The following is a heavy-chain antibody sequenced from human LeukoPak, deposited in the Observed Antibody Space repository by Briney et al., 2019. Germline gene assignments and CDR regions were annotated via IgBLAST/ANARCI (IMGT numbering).Heavy chain of an antibody. V-gene: IGHV3-7*01. CDR3: ARDRGCSSTSCYSDFDY. J-gene: IGHJ4*02. CDR2: IKQDGSEK. D-gene: IGHD2-2*01. Sequence: GGSLRLSCAASGFTFSSYWMSWVHQAPGKGLEWVANIKQDGSEKYYVDSVKGRFTISRDNAKNSLYLQMNSLRAEDTAVYYCARDRGCSSTSCYSDFDYWGQGTLVTVSS. CDR1: GFTFSSYW.